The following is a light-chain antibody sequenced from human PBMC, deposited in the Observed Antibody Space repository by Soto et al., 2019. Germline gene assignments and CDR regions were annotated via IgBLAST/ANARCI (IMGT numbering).Light chain of an antibody. CDR1: QSISTW. V-gene: IGKV1-5*03. Sequence: DIQMTQFPSTLSASVGDRVTITCRASQSISTWLAWYQQKPGKAPNVVIYQASSLESGVPSRFSGSGSGTEFTLTISSLQPDDSATYYCQQFNTYPYTFGQGTKLEIK. CDR3: QQFNTYPYT. J-gene: IGKJ2*01. CDR2: QAS.